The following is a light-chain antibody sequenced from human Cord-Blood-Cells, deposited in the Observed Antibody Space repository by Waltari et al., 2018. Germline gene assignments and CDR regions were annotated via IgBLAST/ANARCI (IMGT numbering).Light chain of an antibody. CDR1: QGVSSN. V-gene: IGKV3-15*01. CDR2: GAS. J-gene: IGKJ2*01. Sequence: EIVMTQSPATLSVSPGERATLSCRASQGVSSNLAWYQQKPGQAPRLLIYGASTRATGIPARFSGSGSGTEFTLTISSLQSEDFAVYYCQQYNNWPLYTFGRGTKLEIK. CDR3: QQYNNWPLYT.